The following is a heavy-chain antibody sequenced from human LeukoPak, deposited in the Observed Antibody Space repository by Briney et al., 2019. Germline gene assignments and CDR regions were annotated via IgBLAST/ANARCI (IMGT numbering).Heavy chain of an antibody. V-gene: IGHV3-48*01. J-gene: IGHJ6*03. CDR2: ISGRGGTI. CDR3: ARDRVVDTAKIRSFYYFYMDV. CDR1: GFTFSDFS. Sequence: GGPLRLSCVASGFTFSDFSMNWVRQAPGKGLEWISYISGRGGTIYYADSVKGRFSISRDKAKSSLYLQVHGRRAEVPAFHLCARDRVVDTAKIRSFYYFYMDVWGKGTTVTVS. D-gene: IGHD5-18*01.